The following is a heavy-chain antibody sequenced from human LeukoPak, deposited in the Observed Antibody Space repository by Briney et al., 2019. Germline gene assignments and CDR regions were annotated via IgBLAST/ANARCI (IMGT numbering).Heavy chain of an antibody. CDR3: AKDARSSSSPLWYYYMDV. CDR2: ISWNSGSI. Sequence: GRSLRLSCAASGFTFDDYAMHWVRQAPGKGLEWVSGISWNSGSIGYADSVKGRFTISRDNAKNSLYLQMNSLRAEDTALYYCAKDARSSSSPLWYYYMDVWGKGTTVTVSS. D-gene: IGHD6-13*01. J-gene: IGHJ6*03. V-gene: IGHV3-9*01. CDR1: GFTFDDYA.